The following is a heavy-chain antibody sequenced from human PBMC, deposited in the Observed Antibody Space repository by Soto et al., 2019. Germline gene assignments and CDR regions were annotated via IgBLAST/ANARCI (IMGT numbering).Heavy chain of an antibody. J-gene: IGHJ3*02. CDR3: ARDFRIGGI. CDR1: GFTVSIYY. V-gene: IGHV3-53*01. Sequence: GSLRLSCAASGFTVSIYYMTWVRQAPGKGLEWVSVIYSDGSTYYADSVKGRFTISRDDSKNTLFLQMNSLRAEDTALYYCARDFRIGGIWGQGTMVTVSS. CDR2: IYSDGST. D-gene: IGHD2-15*01.